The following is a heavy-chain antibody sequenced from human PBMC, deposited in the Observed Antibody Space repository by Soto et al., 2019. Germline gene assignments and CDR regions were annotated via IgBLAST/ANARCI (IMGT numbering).Heavy chain of an antibody. J-gene: IGHJ5*02. CDR2: ISAYNGNA. V-gene: IGHV1-18*04. D-gene: IGHD3-3*01. Sequence: QVQLVQSGAEVKKPGASVKVSCRASGYTLTNYGFTWVRQAPGQGLEWMGWISAYNGNANYGQNFQGRVTMTTDTATSTAHMELRSLRYDDTAIYYCARGSRFDWFDPWGQGTLVTVSS. CDR1: GYTLTNYG. CDR3: ARGSRFDWFDP.